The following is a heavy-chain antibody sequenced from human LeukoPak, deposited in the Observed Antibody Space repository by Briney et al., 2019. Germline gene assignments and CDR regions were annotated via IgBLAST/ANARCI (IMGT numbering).Heavy chain of an antibody. Sequence: SVKVSCKASGGTFSSYAISWVRQAPGQGLEWMGGIIPIFGTANYAQKFQGRVTITADESTSTAYMELSSLRSEDTAVYYCATPGRSSNWADYYYYGMDVWGKGTTVTVSS. D-gene: IGHD6-13*01. CDR3: ATPGRSSNWADYYYYGMDV. CDR2: IIPIFGTA. CDR1: GGTFSSYA. J-gene: IGHJ6*04. V-gene: IGHV1-69*01.